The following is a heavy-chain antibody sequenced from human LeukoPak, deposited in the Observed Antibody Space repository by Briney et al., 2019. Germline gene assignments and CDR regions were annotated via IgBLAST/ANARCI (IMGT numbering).Heavy chain of an antibody. Sequence: GGSLILSCAASGFTVSSNYMSWVRQAPGKGLEWVSVIYSGGSTYYADSVKGRFTISRDNSKNTLYLQMNSLRAEDTAVYYCARDRPGYSSGWYSDYWGQGTLVTVSS. CDR3: ARDRPGYSSGWYSDY. D-gene: IGHD6-19*01. CDR2: IYSGGST. CDR1: GFTVSSNY. V-gene: IGHV3-53*01. J-gene: IGHJ4*02.